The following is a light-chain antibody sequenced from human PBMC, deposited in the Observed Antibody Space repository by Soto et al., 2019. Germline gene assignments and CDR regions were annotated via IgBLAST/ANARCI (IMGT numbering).Light chain of an antibody. Sequence: DIQMTQSPSTLYASVGDRVSITCRASQRVDRYLAWYQQKPGKAPQLLIYDASRLESGVPSRFSGSGSGTDFTLTISSLQPEDFATYYCQQSYNTPPTFGQGTKVEIK. CDR2: DAS. CDR1: QRVDRY. J-gene: IGKJ1*01. V-gene: IGKV1-39*01. CDR3: QQSYNTPPT.